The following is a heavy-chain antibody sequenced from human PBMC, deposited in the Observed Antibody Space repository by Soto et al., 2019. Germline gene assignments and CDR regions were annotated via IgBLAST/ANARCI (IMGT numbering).Heavy chain of an antibody. CDR2: IIPIFGTA. V-gene: IGHV1-69*13. J-gene: IGHJ4*02. Sequence: ASVKVSCKASGCTFSSXAISWVRQAPGQGLEWMGGIIPIFGTANYAQKFQGRVTITADESTSTAYMELSSLRSEDTAVYYCARGVEGYCISTICSYYFDYWGQETRVTVS. CDR1: GCTFSSXA. D-gene: IGHD2-2*01. CDR3: ARGVEGYCISTICSYYFDY.